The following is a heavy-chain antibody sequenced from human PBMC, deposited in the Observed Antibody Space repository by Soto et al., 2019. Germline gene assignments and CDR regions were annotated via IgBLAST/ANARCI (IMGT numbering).Heavy chain of an antibody. CDR3: ARLARRGFYTHYFDY. CDR2: ISAYNGNT. D-gene: IGHD2-2*02. Sequence: GASVKVSCKASGHTFTSYGISWVRQAPGQGLEWMGWISAYNGNTNYAQKLRGRVTMTTDTSTSTAYMELRSLRSDDTAVYYCARLARRGFYTHYFDYWGQGTLVTVSS. J-gene: IGHJ4*02. V-gene: IGHV1-18*01. CDR1: GHTFTSYG.